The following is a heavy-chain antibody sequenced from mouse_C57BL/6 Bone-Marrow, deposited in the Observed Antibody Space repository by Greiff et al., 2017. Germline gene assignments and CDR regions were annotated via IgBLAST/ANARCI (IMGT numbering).Heavy chain of an antibody. Sequence: EVKLVESGGGLVKPGGSLKLSCAASGFTFSDYGMHWVRQAPEKGLEGVAYISSGSSTIYYADTVKGRFTISRANAKHTLFLQMTSLRSEDTAMYYCARTLLLDAMDYWGQGASVTVSS. CDR1: GFTFSDYG. J-gene: IGHJ4*01. CDR3: ARTLLLDAMDY. V-gene: IGHV5-17*01. CDR2: ISSGSSTI. D-gene: IGHD1-1*01.